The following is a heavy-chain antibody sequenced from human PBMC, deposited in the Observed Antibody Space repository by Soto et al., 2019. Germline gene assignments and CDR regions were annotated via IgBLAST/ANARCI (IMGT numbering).Heavy chain of an antibody. J-gene: IGHJ4*02. Sequence: PGGSLRLSCAASGFTLSSYAMNWVRQAPGKXLECVSSISSSGGSTYYADSVKGRFTISRDNSKNTLYLQMSSLRAEDTAIYYCATADYDFWTGYYETHAYWGQGPPVTVSS. D-gene: IGHD3-3*01. V-gene: IGHV3-23*01. CDR1: GFTLSSYA. CDR2: ISSSGGST. CDR3: ATADYDFWTGYYETHAY.